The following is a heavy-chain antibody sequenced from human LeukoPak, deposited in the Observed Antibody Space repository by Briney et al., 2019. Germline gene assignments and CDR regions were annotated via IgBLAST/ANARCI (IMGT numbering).Heavy chain of an antibody. D-gene: IGHD3-10*01. CDR1: GGSISSYY. CDR3: ARATGTPRVGFDP. J-gene: IGHJ5*02. CDR2: IYTSGST. Sequence: SETLSLTCTVSGGSISSYYWSWIRQPPGKGLEWIGYIYTSGSTNYNPSLKSRVTISVDTSKNQFPLKLSSVTAADTAVYYCARATGTPRVGFDPWGQGTLVTVSS. V-gene: IGHV4-4*09.